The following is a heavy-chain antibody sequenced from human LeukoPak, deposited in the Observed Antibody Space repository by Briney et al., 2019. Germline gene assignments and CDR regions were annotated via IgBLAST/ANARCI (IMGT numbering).Heavy chain of an antibody. D-gene: IGHD6-13*01. Sequence: GGSLRLSCAASGFTFRSYAMNWVRQAPGKGLEWVSTISGHGAKTKYADSVKGRFTISRDNSKNTVYLQMISLRREDTAVYYCAREATAGYSSSWYSYYYYYMDVWGKGTTVTVSS. CDR1: GFTFRSYA. CDR3: AREATAGYSSSWYSYYYYYMDV. V-gene: IGHV3-23*01. CDR2: ISGHGAKT. J-gene: IGHJ6*03.